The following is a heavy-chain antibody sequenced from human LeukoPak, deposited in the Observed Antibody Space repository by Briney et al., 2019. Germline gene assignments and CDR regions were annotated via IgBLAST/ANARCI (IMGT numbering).Heavy chain of an antibody. CDR2: ISSSSSYI. D-gene: IGHD5-18*01. V-gene: IGHV3-21*01. Sequence: GGSLRLSYAASGFTFSSYSMNWVRQAPGKGLEWVSSISSSSSYIYYADSVKGRFTISRDNAKNSLYLQMNSLRAEDTAVYYCAREGHQLWSTGNKYYFDYWGQGTLVTVSS. CDR1: GFTFSSYS. CDR3: AREGHQLWSTGNKYYFDY. J-gene: IGHJ4*02.